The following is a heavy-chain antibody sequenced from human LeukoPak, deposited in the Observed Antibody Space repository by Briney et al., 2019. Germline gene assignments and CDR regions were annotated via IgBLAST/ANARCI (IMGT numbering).Heavy chain of an antibody. CDR2: IYNSATT. V-gene: IGHV4-59*08. Sequence: SETLSLTCTVSGGSISGYYWSWIRQPPGKGLEWIAYIYNSATTNYSPSLKSRLSISVDASKNRISLNLSSVTAADTAVYYCARLGKLDGYVLDYWGQGTLVTVSS. CDR3: ARLGKLDGYVLDY. CDR1: GGSISGYY. J-gene: IGHJ4*02. D-gene: IGHD5-24*01.